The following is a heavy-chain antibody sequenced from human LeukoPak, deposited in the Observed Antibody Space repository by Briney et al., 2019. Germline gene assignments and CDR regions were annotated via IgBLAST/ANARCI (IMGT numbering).Heavy chain of an antibody. V-gene: IGHV3-23*01. Sequence: QPGGSLRLSCVVSGFTFSTYAMSWVRQAPGKGLEWVAFISGSGRNTYYADSVKGRFTISRDNFRNTLSLQMNSLRPDDTAIYYCAKDEGVVLSTSFDFGHWGQGTLVAVSS. J-gene: IGHJ4*02. CDR3: AKDEGVVLSTSFDFGH. CDR1: GFTFSTYA. CDR2: ISGSGRNT. D-gene: IGHD3-10*01.